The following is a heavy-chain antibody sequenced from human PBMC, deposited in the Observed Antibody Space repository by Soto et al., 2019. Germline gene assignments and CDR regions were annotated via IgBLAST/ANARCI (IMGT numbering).Heavy chain of an antibody. V-gene: IGHV3-72*01. CDR1: GFIFSDHY. CDR2: SRNKANSYTT. J-gene: IGHJ4*02. D-gene: IGHD6-19*01. Sequence: EVQLVESGGGLVQPGGSLRLSCAASGFIFSDHYMDWVRQAPGKGLEWVGRSRNKANSYTTEYAASVKGRFTISRDDSKKSLYLQMNSLKTGDTAVYYCARVTSNGWYYFDYWGQGTLVTVSS. CDR3: ARVTSNGWYYFDY.